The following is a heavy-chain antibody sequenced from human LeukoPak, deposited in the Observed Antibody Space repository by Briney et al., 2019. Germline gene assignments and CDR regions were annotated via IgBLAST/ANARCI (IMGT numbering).Heavy chain of an antibody. Sequence: GGSLRLSCAASGFTFSTYSMNWVRQAPGKGLEWVSYISNTGSPIYYADSVKGRFSISRDNARNSLYLQMNSLRAEDTAVYYCTRTEYSTTWERWFDPWGQGTLVTVSS. CDR2: ISNTGSPI. V-gene: IGHV3-48*04. CDR3: TRTEYSTTWERWFDP. J-gene: IGHJ5*02. D-gene: IGHD6-13*01. CDR1: GFTFSTYS.